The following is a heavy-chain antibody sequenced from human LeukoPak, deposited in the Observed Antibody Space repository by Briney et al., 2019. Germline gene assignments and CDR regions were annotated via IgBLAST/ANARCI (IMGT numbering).Heavy chain of an antibody. CDR2: IYYSGST. J-gene: IGHJ4*02. CDR1: GGSISSSSYY. CDR3: ARGHRMSPRISGTPVEY. V-gene: IGHV4-39*01. Sequence: SETLSLTCTVSGGSISSSSYYWGWIRQPPGTGLEWIGSIYYSGSTYYSPSLKSRVTISVDTSKNQFSLKLRSVTAADTAVYYCARGHRMSPRISGTPVEYRGQGTLVTVSS. D-gene: IGHD1-1*01.